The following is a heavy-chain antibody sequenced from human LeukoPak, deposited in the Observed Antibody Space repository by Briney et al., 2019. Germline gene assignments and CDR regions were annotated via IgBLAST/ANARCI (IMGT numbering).Heavy chain of an antibody. J-gene: IGHJ4*02. Sequence: GGSLRLSCVGSGFTFRSHAMSWVRQAPEKGLEFVSGIYENGGTTYYPDSVKGRFSISRDNSKNTLYLQMDSLRGEDTAVYYCAKDFRIGYSAHFDYWGQGALVTVSS. D-gene: IGHD2-21*01. V-gene: IGHV3-23*01. CDR2: IYENGGTT. CDR1: GFTFRSHA. CDR3: AKDFRIGYSAHFDY.